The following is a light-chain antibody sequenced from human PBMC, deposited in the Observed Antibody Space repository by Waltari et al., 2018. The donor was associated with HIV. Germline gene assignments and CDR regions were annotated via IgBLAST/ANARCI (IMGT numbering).Light chain of an antibody. Sequence: QSALTQPASVSGSPGQSITISCTGTSSDIGEYNYVSCFQHPPTKAPKLIIFDFNYRPSGVANRFSCSKAGNTASLTISGLHAEDEADYYCSSYTTIYTWVFGGGTKLTVL. CDR2: DFN. CDR3: SSYTTIYTWV. V-gene: IGLV2-14*01. CDR1: SSDIGEYNY. J-gene: IGLJ3*02.